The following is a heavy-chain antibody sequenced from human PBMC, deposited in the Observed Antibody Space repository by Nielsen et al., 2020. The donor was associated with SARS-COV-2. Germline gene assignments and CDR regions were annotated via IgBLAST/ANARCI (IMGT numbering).Heavy chain of an antibody. V-gene: IGHV4-61*01. J-gene: IGHJ4*02. D-gene: IGHD5-24*01. Sequence: SETLSLTCIVSGGSISTGSHYWSWIRQPPGKGLEWIGYIFYRGNNNDNPSLKSRVTISVDTSKNQFSLKVNSVTAADTAVYYCVRIDMATISVDYWGRGTLVTVSS. CDR2: IFYRGNN. CDR3: VRIDMATISVDY. CDR1: GGSISTGSHY.